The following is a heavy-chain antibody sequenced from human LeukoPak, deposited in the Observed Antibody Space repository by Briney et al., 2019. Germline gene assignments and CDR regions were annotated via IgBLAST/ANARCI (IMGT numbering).Heavy chain of an antibody. CDR2: ITTSGTYI. CDR1: GFTFSSYS. V-gene: IGHV3-21*01. J-gene: IGHJ4*02. D-gene: IGHD6-6*01. CDR3: GRWGGGIGSSSQGFDS. Sequence: GGSLRLSCATSGFTFSSYSMNWVRQAPGKGLEWVSSITTSGTYIYYADSVKGRFTISRDNAKNSLSLQMNSLGVDDTAVYYCGRWGGGIGSSSQGFDSWGQGTLVTVSS.